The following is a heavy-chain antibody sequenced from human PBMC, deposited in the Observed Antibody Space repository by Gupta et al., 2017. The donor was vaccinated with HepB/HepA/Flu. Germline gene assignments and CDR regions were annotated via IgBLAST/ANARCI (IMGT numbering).Heavy chain of an antibody. V-gene: IGHV1-69*06. CDR3: AREFGTVRHSRDYYYYYMDV. Sequence: QVQLVQSGAEVKKPGSSVKVSCKASGGTFSSYAISWVRQAPGQGLEWMGGIIPIFGTANYAQKFQGRVTITADKATSTAYMELSSLRSEDTAVYYFAREFGTVRHSRDYYYYYMDVWGKGTTVTVS. CDR2: IIPIFGTA. D-gene: IGHD1/OR15-1a*01. CDR1: GGTFSSYA. J-gene: IGHJ6*03.